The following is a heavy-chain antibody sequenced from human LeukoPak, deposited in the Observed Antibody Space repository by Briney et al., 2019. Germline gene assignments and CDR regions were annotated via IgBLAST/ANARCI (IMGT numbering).Heavy chain of an antibody. D-gene: IGHD1-1*01. J-gene: IGHJ4*02. CDR1: GFTFNNYA. V-gene: IGHV3-23*01. Sequence: GGSLRLSCEASGFTFNNYAMSWVRQAPGKGLEWVSAISDNGGDTKYADSAKGRFTISRDNSKNTLYLQMNSLRAEDTAIYYCGKDWKLDYWGQGTLVTVSS. CDR3: GKDWKLDY. CDR2: ISDNGGDT.